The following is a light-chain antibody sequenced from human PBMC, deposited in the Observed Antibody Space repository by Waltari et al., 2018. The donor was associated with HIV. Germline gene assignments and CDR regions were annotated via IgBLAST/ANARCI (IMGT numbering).Light chain of an antibody. CDR3: SSYTSSSTYV. J-gene: IGLJ1*01. CDR1: SSDVGGYNY. Sequence: PLTQPASVSGSPGQSITISCTGTSSDVGGYNYVSWYQQHPGKAPKLMIYDVSKRPSGVSNRFSGSKSGNTASLTISGLQAEDEADYYCSSYTSSSTYVFGTWTKVTVL. V-gene: IGLV2-14*01. CDR2: DVS.